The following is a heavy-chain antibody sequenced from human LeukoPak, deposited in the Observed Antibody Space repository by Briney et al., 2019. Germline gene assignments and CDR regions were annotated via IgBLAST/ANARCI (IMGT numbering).Heavy chain of an antibody. CDR3: VAGDWGERDPFDL. Sequence: GGCLRLSCIASGFILSDYWMTWVGQAAGRGPEWVANINQHGRHKYYVDSVKRRFTICRDHAKNSFFLQMSSLRAEDPSVYYCVAGDWGERDPFDLWGRGTMVTVSS. J-gene: IGHJ3*01. D-gene: IGHD2-21*02. CDR1: GFILSDYW. V-gene: IGHV3-7*01. CDR2: INQHGRHK.